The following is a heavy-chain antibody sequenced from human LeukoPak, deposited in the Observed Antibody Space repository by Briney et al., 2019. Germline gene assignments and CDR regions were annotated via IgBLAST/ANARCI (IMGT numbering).Heavy chain of an antibody. V-gene: IGHV4-34*01. CDR3: ARGRQDVTMIEVVMTAVSYYLDV. CDR2: MNPIGST. CDR1: GGSFSGYY. D-gene: IGHD3-22*01. J-gene: IGHJ6*03. Sequence: KPSETLSLTCAVHGGSFSGYYWTWIRQTPEKGLEWIGEMNPIGSTNYNPSLKSRVTISVDTSKNQFSLKLSSVTAADTAVYYCARGRQDVTMIEVVMTAVSYYLDVWGKGTTVTVS.